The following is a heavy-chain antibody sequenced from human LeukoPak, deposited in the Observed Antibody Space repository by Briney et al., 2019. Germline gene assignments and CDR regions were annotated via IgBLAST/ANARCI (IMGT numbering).Heavy chain of an antibody. CDR1: GGSISSYY. CDR2: IHYSGST. V-gene: IGHV4-59*08. J-gene: IGHJ4*02. D-gene: IGHD5-18*01. CDR3: ARGRMQLWLKKGYFDY. Sequence: PSETLSLTCTVSGGSISSYYWSWIRQPPGKGLEWIGHIHYSGSTNYNPSLKSRVNISVDTSKNQLSLKLSSVTAADTAVYYCARGRMQLWLKKGYFDYWGQGTLVTVSS.